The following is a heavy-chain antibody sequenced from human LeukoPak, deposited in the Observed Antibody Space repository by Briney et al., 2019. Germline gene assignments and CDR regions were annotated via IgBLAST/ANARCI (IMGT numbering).Heavy chain of an antibody. CDR1: GFTFSSYA. CDR2: ISGSGGST. Sequence: PGRSLRLSCAASGFTFSSYALSWVRQAPGKGPAWVSAISGSGGSTYYADSVKGRFTISRDHSKNTLYLQMNSLRAEDTAVYYCATYGSGSYSRSFDYWGQGTLVTVSS. D-gene: IGHD3-10*01. CDR3: ATYGSGSYSRSFDY. J-gene: IGHJ4*02. V-gene: IGHV3-23*01.